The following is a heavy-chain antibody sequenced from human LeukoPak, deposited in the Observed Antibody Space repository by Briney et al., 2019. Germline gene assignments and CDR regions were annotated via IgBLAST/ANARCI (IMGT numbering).Heavy chain of an antibody. D-gene: IGHD4-17*01. CDR3: AKDIGYGDRQDAFDI. CDR2: ISWNSGSI. Sequence: GGSLRLSCAASGFTFDDYAMLWVRQAPGKGLEWVSGISWNSGSIGYADSVKGRFTISRDNAKNSLYLQMNSLRAEDTALYYCAKDIGYGDRQDAFDIWGQGTMVTVSS. CDR1: GFTFDDYA. V-gene: IGHV3-9*01. J-gene: IGHJ3*02.